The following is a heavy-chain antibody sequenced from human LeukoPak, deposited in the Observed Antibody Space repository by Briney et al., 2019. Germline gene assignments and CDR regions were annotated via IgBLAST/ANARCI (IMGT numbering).Heavy chain of an antibody. D-gene: IGHD3-16*01. J-gene: IGHJ3*02. CDR3: VTELRGAFHI. V-gene: IGHV3-15*01. Sequence: GGSLRLSCAASGFTFSNAWMSWVRQAPGKGLEWVGRIKSKTDGGTTDYAAPVKGRFTISRDDSINTLYLQMNNLKTEDTAVYYCVTELRGAFHIWGQGTMVTMSS. CDR1: GFTFSNAW. CDR2: IKSKTDGGTT.